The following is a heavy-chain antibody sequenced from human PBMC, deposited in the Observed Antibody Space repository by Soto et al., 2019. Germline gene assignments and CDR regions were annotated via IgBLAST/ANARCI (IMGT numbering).Heavy chain of an antibody. CDR1: GGTFSSYA. CDR2: IIPIFGTA. J-gene: IGHJ4*02. V-gene: IGHV1-69*13. CDR3: ARVAGLYRSGGSCPFDY. D-gene: IGHD2-15*01. Sequence: SVKVSCKASGGTFSSYASSWVRQAPGQGLEWMGGIIPIFGTANYAQKFKGRVTITADESTSTAYMEMSSLRSEVTAVYCCARVAGLYRSGGSCPFDYWGQGTLVTVSS.